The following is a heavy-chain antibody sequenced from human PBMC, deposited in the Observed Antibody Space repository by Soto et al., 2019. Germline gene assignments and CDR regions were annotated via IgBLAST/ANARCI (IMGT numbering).Heavy chain of an antibody. CDR2: IYSGGST. V-gene: IGHV3-53*01. Sequence: GGSLRLSCAASGFTVSSNYMSWVRQAPGKGLEWVSVIYSGGSTYYADSVKGRFTISRDNSKNTLYLQMNSLRAEDTAVYYCARAPAGTKSPFDYWGQGTLVTVSS. J-gene: IGHJ4*02. CDR1: GFTVSSNY. CDR3: ARAPAGTKSPFDY. D-gene: IGHD6-19*01.